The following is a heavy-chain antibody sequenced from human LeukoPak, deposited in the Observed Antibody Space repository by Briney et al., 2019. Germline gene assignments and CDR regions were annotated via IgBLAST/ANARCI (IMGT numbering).Heavy chain of an antibody. J-gene: IGHJ4*02. CDR1: GGSISSYY. CDR3: ARVQAVAGHFDY. Sequence: SETLSLTCTVSGGSISSYYWSWIRQPTGKGLEWIGYIYYSGSTNYNPSLKSRVTISVDTSKNQFSLKLSSVTAADTAVYYCARVQAVAGHFDYWGQGTLVTVSS. V-gene: IGHV4-59*01. D-gene: IGHD6-19*01. CDR2: IYYSGST.